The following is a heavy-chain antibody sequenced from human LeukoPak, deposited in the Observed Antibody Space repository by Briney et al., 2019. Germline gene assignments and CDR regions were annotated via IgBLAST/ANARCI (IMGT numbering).Heavy chain of an antibody. Sequence: ASVKVSCKASGYTFTSYDINWVRQATGQGLEWMGWMNPNSGNTGYAQKFQGRVTMTRNTSISTAYMELSSLRSEDTAVYYCAREYSGSYYVDFDYWGQGTLVTVSS. CDR2: MNPNSGNT. V-gene: IGHV1-8*01. CDR1: GYTFTSYD. J-gene: IGHJ4*02. CDR3: AREYSGSYYVDFDY. D-gene: IGHD1-26*01.